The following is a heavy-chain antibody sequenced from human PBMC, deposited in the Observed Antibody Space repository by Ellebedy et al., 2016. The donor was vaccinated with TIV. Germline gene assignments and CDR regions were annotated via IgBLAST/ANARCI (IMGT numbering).Heavy chain of an antibody. D-gene: IGHD1-14*01. CDR3: ANIGNLFDY. Sequence: GGSLRLXXVASGFTFSSYWMHWVRQAPGKGLVWVSRINTDGSSTNYADSVKGRFTISRDNAKNTLYLQMNSLRAEDTAVYYCANIGNLFDYWGQGTLVTVSS. CDR2: INTDGSST. V-gene: IGHV3-74*01. J-gene: IGHJ4*02. CDR1: GFTFSSYW.